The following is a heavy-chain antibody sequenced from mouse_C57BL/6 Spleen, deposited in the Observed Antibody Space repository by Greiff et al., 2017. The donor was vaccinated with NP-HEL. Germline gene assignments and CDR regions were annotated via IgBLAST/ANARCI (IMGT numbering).Heavy chain of an antibody. V-gene: IGHV1-15*01. J-gene: IGHJ4*01. CDR2: IDPETGGT. D-gene: IGHD2-4*01. CDR1: GYTFTDYE. Sequence: QVQLQQSGAELVRPGASVTLSCKASGYTFTDYEMHWVKQTPVHGLEWIGAIDPETGGTAYNQKFKGKAILTADKSSSTAYMELRSLTSEDSAVYYCTSDYDYDDAMDYWGQGTSVTVSS. CDR3: TSDYDYDDAMDY.